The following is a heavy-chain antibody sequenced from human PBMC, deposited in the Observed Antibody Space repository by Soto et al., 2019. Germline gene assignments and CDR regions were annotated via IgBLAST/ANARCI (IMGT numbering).Heavy chain of an antibody. D-gene: IGHD3-22*01. Sequence: PGGSLRLSCAASGFTFSSYGMHWVRQAPGKGLEWVAVISYDGSNKYYADSVEGRFTISRDNSKNTLYLQMNALRPEDTAVYYCERDSEYNSSSSYYVFDYWGQGKLVNVS. CDR2: ISYDGSNK. V-gene: IGHV3-30*03. CDR3: ERDSEYNSSSSYYVFDY. J-gene: IGHJ4*02. CDR1: GFTFSSYG.